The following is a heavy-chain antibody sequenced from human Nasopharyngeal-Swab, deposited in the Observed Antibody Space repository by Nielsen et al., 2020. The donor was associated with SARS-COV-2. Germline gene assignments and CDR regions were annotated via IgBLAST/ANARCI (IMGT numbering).Heavy chain of an antibody. V-gene: IGHV3-30-3*01. J-gene: IGHJ3*02. CDR1: GFTFSSYA. CDR2: ISYDGSNK. D-gene: IGHD3-22*01. CDR3: ARDKVVVIKGDDAFDI. Sequence: SLKISCAASGFTFSSYAMHWVRQAPGKGLEWVAVISYDGSNKYYADSVKGRFTISRDNSKNTLYLQMNSLRDEDTAVYYCARDKVVVIKGDDAFDIWGQGTMVTVSS.